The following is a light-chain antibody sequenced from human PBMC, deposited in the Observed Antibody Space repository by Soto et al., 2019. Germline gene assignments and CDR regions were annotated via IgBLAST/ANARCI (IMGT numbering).Light chain of an antibody. V-gene: IGLV1-40*01. CDR3: QSYDSSLSGAV. CDR2: GNS. Sequence: QAMVTQPPSVSGAPGQRVTISCTGSSSNIGAGYDVHWYQQLPGTAPKLLIYGNSNRPSGVPDRFSGSKSGTSASLAITGLQAEDEAYYYCQSYDSSLSGAVFGGGTKLTVL. CDR1: SSNIGAGYD. J-gene: IGLJ2*01.